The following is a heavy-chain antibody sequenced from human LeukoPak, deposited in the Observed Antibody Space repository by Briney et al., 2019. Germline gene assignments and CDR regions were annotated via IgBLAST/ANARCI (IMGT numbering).Heavy chain of an antibody. CDR2: ISSSSYI. CDR3: ARDEDPRIYGSGDYFDY. Sequence: PGGSLRLSCAASGFTFSSYSMNWVRQAPGKGLEWVSSISSSSYIYYADSVKGRFTISRDNAKNSLYLQMNSLRAEDTAVYYCARDEDPRIYGSGDYFDYWGQGTLVTVSS. D-gene: IGHD3-10*01. V-gene: IGHV3-21*01. J-gene: IGHJ4*02. CDR1: GFTFSSYS.